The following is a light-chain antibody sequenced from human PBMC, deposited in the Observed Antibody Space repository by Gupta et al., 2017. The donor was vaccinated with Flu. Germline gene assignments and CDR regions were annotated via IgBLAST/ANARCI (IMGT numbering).Light chain of an antibody. Sequence: QTVVTQEPSFSVSPGGTVTLTCGLSSGSVSTSYYPRWYQQTPGQAPRTLIYSTTTRSSGVPDRFSGSILGNKAALTITGAQADDESDYYCVLYMGSGIWVFGGGTKLTVL. CDR1: SGSVSTSYY. CDR3: VLYMGSGIWV. J-gene: IGLJ3*02. CDR2: STT. V-gene: IGLV8-61*01.